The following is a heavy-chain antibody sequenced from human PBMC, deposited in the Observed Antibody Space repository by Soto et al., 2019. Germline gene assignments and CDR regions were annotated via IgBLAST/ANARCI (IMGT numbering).Heavy chain of an antibody. Sequence: GGSLRLSCTGSGFTFGNYAMSWFRQAPGKGPEWVSFIRSNIYGGTTEYAASGKGRFTISRDDSKTIAYLQMDSLKTEDTGVYYCTRVSPDCSGGTCYPFNWGQGTLVTVSS. V-gene: IGHV3-49*03. D-gene: IGHD2-15*01. CDR2: IRSNIYGGTT. CDR1: GFTFGNYA. CDR3: TRVSPDCSGGTCYPFN. J-gene: IGHJ4*02.